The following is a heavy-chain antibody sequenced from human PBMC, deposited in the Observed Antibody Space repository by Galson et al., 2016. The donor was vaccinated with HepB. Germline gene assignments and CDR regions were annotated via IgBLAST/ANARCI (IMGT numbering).Heavy chain of an antibody. D-gene: IGHD3-9*01. J-gene: IGHJ3*02. CDR2: ISNHGTA. V-gene: IGHV3-30*03. CDR3: ATDGPRAYFEIVNDVLEM. Sequence: SLRLSCAASGFSFSSKSMHWVRQAPGKGPEWLAVISNHGTAYYADSVKGRFTVSRDNSKNTLYLQMDTLVVEDTAVYYCATDGPRAYFEIVNDVLEMWGQGTTVIVSS. CDR1: GFSFSSKS.